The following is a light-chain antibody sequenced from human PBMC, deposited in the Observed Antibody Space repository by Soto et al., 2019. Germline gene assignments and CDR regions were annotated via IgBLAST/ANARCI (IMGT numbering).Light chain of an antibody. V-gene: IGLV2-8*01. CDR3: CSYEVSNTWV. CDR1: SSDIGGYDF. Sequence: QSALTQPPSTSGSPGQSVTISCTGTSSDIGGYDFVSWYQHHPGKAPKLMIFDVSKRPSGVPDRFSGSKSGNTASLTVSGLQAEDEANYYCCSYEVSNTWVFGGGTQLTVL. J-gene: IGLJ3*02. CDR2: DVS.